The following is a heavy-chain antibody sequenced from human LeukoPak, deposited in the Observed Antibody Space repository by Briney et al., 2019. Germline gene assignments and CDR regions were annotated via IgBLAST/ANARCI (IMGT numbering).Heavy chain of an antibody. CDR1: GGSISSGAYY. V-gene: IGHV4-31*03. D-gene: IGHD3-22*01. J-gene: IGHJ4*02. Sequence: SQTLSLTCTVSGGSISSGAYYWSWIRQHPGKGLEWIGHIYYSGSTYYNPSLKSRVTISGDTSKNQFSLKLSSVIAADTAVYYCARGDFYDTGVFDYWGQGTLVTVSS. CDR2: IYYSGST. CDR3: ARGDFYDTGVFDY.